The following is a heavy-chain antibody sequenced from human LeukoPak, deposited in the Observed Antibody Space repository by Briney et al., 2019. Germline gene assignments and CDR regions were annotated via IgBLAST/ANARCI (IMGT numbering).Heavy chain of an antibody. Sequence: ASVKVSCKASGYTFTSYDINWVRQATGQGLEEMGWMNPNSGNTGYAQKFQDRVTITRNTSLSTAYMALSSLRSEDTAVYYCAREAHYYDSSGFPPTGAFDIWGQGTMVTVSS. D-gene: IGHD3-22*01. CDR1: GYTFTSYD. CDR2: MNPNSGNT. V-gene: IGHV1-8*03. J-gene: IGHJ3*02. CDR3: AREAHYYDSSGFPPTGAFDI.